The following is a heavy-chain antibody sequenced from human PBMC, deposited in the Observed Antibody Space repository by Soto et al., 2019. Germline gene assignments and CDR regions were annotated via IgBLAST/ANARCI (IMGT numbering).Heavy chain of an antibody. CDR2: ITSSSSTI. Sequence: SGGSLRLSCAASGFTFSTYSMNWVRQAPGKGLEWISYITSSSSTIYYADSVKGRFTISRDNAKNSLYLQMNSLRDEDTAMYYCARDNGMAGSFDPWGQGTLVTVSS. D-gene: IGHD2-8*01. V-gene: IGHV3-48*02. J-gene: IGHJ5*02. CDR3: ARDNGMAGSFDP. CDR1: GFTFSTYS.